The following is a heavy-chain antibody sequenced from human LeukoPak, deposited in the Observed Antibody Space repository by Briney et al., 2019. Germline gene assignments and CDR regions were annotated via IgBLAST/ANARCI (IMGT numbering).Heavy chain of an antibody. CDR3: ARGITMMIVAPGY. CDR2: ISSSSSYI. D-gene: IGHD3-22*01. J-gene: IGHJ4*02. V-gene: IGHV3-21*01. Sequence: PGGSLRLYCAASGFTFSSYSMMCLPKAPGKEVEWVSAISSSSSYIYYTDSVKGRFTISRDNAKNSLYLQMTSLRAEDTAVYYCARGITMMIVAPGYWGQGTLVTVSS. CDR1: GFTFSSYS.